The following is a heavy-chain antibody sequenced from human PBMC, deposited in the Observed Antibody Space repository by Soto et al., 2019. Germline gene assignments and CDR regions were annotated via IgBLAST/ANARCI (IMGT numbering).Heavy chain of an antibody. V-gene: IGHV3-30-3*01. CDR1: GFTFSSYA. CDR3: AREKVAMIGVVGAFDI. J-gene: IGHJ3*02. Sequence: GGSLRLSCAASGFTFSSYAMHWVRQAPGKGLEWVAVISYDGSNKYYADSVKGRFTISRDNSKNTLYLQMNSLRAEDTAVYYCAREKVAMIGVVGAFDIWGQGTMVTVSS. CDR2: ISYDGSNK. D-gene: IGHD3-22*01.